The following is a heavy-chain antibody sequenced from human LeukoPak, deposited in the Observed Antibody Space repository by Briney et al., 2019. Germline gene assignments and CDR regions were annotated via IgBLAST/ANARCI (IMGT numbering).Heavy chain of an antibody. CDR3: ARDKGDYYYYYMDV. Sequence: GGSLRLSCAGSGFTFSGYSMHWVRQAPGKGLEWVAYISTSGSSAYYTDSVQGRFTISRDNAKNSLYLQMNTLRAEDTAVYYCARDKGDYYYYYMDVWGKGTTVTVSS. D-gene: IGHD3-10*01. V-gene: IGHV3-48*01. CDR2: ISTSGSSA. J-gene: IGHJ6*03. CDR1: GFTFSGYS.